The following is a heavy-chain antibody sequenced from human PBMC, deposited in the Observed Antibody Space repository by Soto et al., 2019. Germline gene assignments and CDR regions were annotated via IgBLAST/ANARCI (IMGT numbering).Heavy chain of an antibody. V-gene: IGHV4-30-4*02. CDR1: GVPISTDDYY. CDR2: IYYSGST. J-gene: IGHJ6*02. CDR3: ARGSSSTYYYYYGMDV. Sequence: SETLSLTCTVSGVPISTDDYYWTWIRQPPGKGLEWIGYIYYSGSTYYNWSLKSRVTISVDTSKNQFSLKLSSVTAADTAVYYCARGSSSTYYYYYGMDVWGQGTTVTVSS. D-gene: IGHD6-6*01.